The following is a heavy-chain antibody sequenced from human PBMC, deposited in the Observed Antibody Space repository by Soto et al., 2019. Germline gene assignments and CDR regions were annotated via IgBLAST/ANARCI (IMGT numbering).Heavy chain of an antibody. Sequence: SETLSLTCTVSGGSISSGDYYWSWIRQPPGKGLEWIGYIYYSGSTYYNPSLKSRVTISVDTSKNQFSLKLSSVTAADTAVYYCARGLQFGTSWFDPWGQGTLVTVSS. D-gene: IGHD4-4*01. V-gene: IGHV4-30-4*01. CDR3: ARGLQFGTSWFDP. J-gene: IGHJ5*02. CDR1: GGSISSGDYY. CDR2: IYYSGST.